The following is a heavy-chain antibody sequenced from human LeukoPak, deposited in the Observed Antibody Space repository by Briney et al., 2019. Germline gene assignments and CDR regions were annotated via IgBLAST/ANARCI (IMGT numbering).Heavy chain of an antibody. CDR1: GFFFSRYE. CDR3: ARWLTQDY. Sequence: GGSLRLSCAASGFFFSRYEMNWVRPAAGKGLEWVSYISSSGTTIYYADSVKGRFTISRDNAKNSLYLQMHSLRAKDTAVYYCARWLTQDYWRQATLLTVPS. CDR2: ISSSGTTI. J-gene: IGHJ4*02. V-gene: IGHV3-48*03. D-gene: IGHD5-12*01.